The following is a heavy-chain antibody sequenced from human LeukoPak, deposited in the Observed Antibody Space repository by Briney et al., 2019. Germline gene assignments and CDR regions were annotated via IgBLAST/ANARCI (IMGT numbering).Heavy chain of an antibody. CDR1: GFAFSSFG. V-gene: IGHV3-33*01. CDR3: ARMSVTPYYFDY. Sequence: GGSLRLSCAASGFAFSSFGMHWVRQAPGKGLEWVAVIWYDGTNKYYADSVKGRFTNSRDNSKNTLYLQMNSLRAEDTAVYYCARMSVTPYYFDYWGQGTLVTVSS. CDR2: IWYDGTNK. D-gene: IGHD4-17*01. J-gene: IGHJ4*02.